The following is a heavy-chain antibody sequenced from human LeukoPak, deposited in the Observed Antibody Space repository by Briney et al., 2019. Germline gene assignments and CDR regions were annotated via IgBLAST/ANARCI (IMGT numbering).Heavy chain of an antibody. CDR2: ISAYNGNT. D-gene: IGHD3-22*01. CDR3: ARGGITYYYDSSGYPWYFDY. J-gene: IGHJ4*02. CDR1: GYTFTSYG. V-gene: IGHV1-18*01. Sequence: ASVKVSCKASGYTFTSYGISWVRQAPGQGLEWMGWISAYNGNTNYAQKLQGRVTITTDTSTSTAYMELRSLRSDDTAVYYSARGGITYYYDSSGYPWYFDYWGQGTLVTVSS.